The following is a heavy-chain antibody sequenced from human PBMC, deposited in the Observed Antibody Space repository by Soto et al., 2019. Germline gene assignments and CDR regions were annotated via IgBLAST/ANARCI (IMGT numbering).Heavy chain of an antibody. CDR3: ARYYDVSYYYGMDV. Sequence: GASVKVSCKASGYTFTSYAMHWVRQAPGQRLEWMGWINAGNGNTKYSQKFQGRVTITRDTSASTAYMELSSLRSEDTAVYYCARYYDVSYYYGMDVWGQGTTVTVSS. J-gene: IGHJ6*02. V-gene: IGHV1-3*01. CDR2: INAGNGNT. D-gene: IGHD5-12*01. CDR1: GYTFTSYA.